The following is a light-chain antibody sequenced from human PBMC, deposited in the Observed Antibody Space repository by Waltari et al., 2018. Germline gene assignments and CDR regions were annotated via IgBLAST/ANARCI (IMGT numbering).Light chain of an antibody. J-gene: IGKJ1*01. CDR2: SSS. Sequence: DIQMTQSPSSLSASVGDRVTITCRASQDIRNALAWYQPKPGKAPKPPLYSSSRLESGVPSRFSGSGSGTDYTLTITGLQPEDSATYYCQQFSGILWTFGQGTKVEIK. V-gene: IGKV1-NL1*01. CDR3: QQFSGILWT. CDR1: QDIRNA.